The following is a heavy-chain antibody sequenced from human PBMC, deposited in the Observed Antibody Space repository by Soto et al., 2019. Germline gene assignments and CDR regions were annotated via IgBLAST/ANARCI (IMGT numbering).Heavy chain of an antibody. CDR2: INPKSRGT. CDR1: GYTFTDYF. Sequence: ASVKVSCKASGYTFTDYFIHWVRQAPGQGFEWMGWINPKSRGTTYAQKFQGRVTMTRDTSNSTAYMELRGLRSDDTAIYYCARVTLKAGNWFDPWGQGTLVTVSS. J-gene: IGHJ5*02. V-gene: IGHV1-2*02. CDR3: ARVTLKAGNWFDP.